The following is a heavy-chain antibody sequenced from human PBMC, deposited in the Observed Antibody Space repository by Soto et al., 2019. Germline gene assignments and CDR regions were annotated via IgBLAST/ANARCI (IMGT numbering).Heavy chain of an antibody. D-gene: IGHD3-3*01. J-gene: IGHJ6*02. CDR1: GGTFSTHA. Sequence: QVQLVQSGAEVKKPGSSVKVSCKASGGTFSTHAISWVRQAPGQGLEWLGGMIPTLGTPNYAQKFQGRVTVTADEYTSTAYMELSRLTSEDTAVYYCARAAFRSGYYGYYYGMDVWGQGTAVNV. V-gene: IGHV1-69*01. CDR3: ARAAFRSGYYGYYYGMDV. CDR2: MIPTLGTP.